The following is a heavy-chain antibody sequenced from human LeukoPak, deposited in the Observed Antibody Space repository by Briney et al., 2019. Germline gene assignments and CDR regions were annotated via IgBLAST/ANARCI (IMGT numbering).Heavy chain of an antibody. Sequence: GGSLRLSCAASALTFSDYSMNWVRQAPGKGLEWISYISSNGSTIYYAASVKGRFTISRDSAKNSLYLQMNGLRAEDTAVYYCAKDDLPAALYNWFDPWGQGTLVTVSS. CDR3: AKDDLPAALYNWFDP. D-gene: IGHD2-2*01. V-gene: IGHV3-48*01. CDR2: ISSNGSTI. CDR1: ALTFSDYS. J-gene: IGHJ5*02.